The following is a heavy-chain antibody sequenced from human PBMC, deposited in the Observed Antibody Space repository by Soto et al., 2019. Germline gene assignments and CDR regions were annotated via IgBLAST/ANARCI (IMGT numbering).Heavy chain of an antibody. CDR1: GFVFADYG. V-gene: IGHV3-30*18. D-gene: IGHD2-8*01. CDR3: AKDTLYPVVSYFYYGLDV. CDR2: ISFDGTNK. Sequence: GGSLRLSCAASGFVFADYGVHWVRQAPGKGLEWVAVISFDGTNKFYADSVKGRFTISRDNSNNTLYLQMSSLRTEDTAVYYCAKDTLYPVVSYFYYGLDVWRQGTTVTVSS. J-gene: IGHJ6*02.